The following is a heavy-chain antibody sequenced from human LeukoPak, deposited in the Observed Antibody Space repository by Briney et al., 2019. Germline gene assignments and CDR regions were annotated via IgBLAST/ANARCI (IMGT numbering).Heavy chain of an antibody. J-gene: IGHJ4*02. CDR2: ISYDGSNK. Sequence: GGSLRLSCAASGFTFSSYAMHWVRQAPGKGLEWVALISYDGSNKYYADSVKGRFTISRDNSKNTLYLQMNSLRAEDTAVYYCAPLKGGHFDYWGQGTLVTVYS. V-gene: IGHV3-30-3*01. CDR1: GFTFSSYA. D-gene: IGHD3-16*01. CDR3: APLKGGHFDY.